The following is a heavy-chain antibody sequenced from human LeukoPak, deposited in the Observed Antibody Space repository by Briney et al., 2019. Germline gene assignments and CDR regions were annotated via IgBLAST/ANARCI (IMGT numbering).Heavy chain of an antibody. D-gene: IGHD3-22*01. CDR1: GFTFSSYW. Sequence: GGSLRLSCAASGFTFSSYWMSWVRQAPGKGLEWVPSISSSSSYIYYADSVKGRFTISRDNAKNSLYLQMNSLRAEDTAVYYCARDGGGYDSSGYYSLWGGYYFDYWGQGTLVTVSS. CDR2: ISSSSSYI. J-gene: IGHJ4*02. CDR3: ARDGGGYDSSGYYSLWGGYYFDY. V-gene: IGHV3-21*01.